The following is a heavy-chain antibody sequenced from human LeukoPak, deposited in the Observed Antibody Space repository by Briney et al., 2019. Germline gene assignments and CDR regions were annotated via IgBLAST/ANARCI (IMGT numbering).Heavy chain of an antibody. CDR3: ARDRKTFED. Sequence: SETLSLTCTVSGGSISSYYWSWIRQPPGKGLEWIGYIYYSGSTNYNPSLKSRVTISVDTSKNQFSLKLSSVTAADTAVCYCARDRKTFEDWGQGTLVTVSS. CDR1: GGSISSYY. CDR2: IYYSGST. V-gene: IGHV4-59*01. J-gene: IGHJ4*02.